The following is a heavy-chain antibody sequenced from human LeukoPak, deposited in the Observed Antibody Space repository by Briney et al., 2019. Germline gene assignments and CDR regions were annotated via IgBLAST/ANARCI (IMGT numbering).Heavy chain of an antibody. D-gene: IGHD3-22*01. Sequence: SETLSLTCTVSGGSISSSSYYWGWIRQPPGKGLEWIGSIYYSGSTYYNPSLKSRVTISVDTSKNQFSLKLSSVTAADTAVYYCARNPYLYYYDSSGYYYGAYFDYWGQGTLVTVSS. J-gene: IGHJ4*02. CDR2: IYYSGST. CDR1: GGSISSSSYY. CDR3: ARNPYLYYYDSSGYYYGAYFDY. V-gene: IGHV4-39*01.